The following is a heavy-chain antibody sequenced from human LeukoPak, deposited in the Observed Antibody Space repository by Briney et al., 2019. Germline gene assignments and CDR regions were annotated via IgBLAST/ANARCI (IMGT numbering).Heavy chain of an antibody. J-gene: IGHJ4*02. Sequence: ASVKVSCKASGYTFNNYYMYWVRQAPGQGLEWMGMINPSGGGTSYAQKFQGRVTTTRDTSTRTVYMEVSSLKPEDTAVYYCARQGAYSSAIGMGYWGQGTLVTVSS. CDR3: ARQGAYSSAIGMGY. V-gene: IGHV1-46*02. CDR2: INPSGGGT. D-gene: IGHD6-19*01. CDR1: GYTFNNYY.